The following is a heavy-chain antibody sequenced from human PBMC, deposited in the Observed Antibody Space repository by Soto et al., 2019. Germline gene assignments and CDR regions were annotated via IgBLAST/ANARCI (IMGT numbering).Heavy chain of an antibody. Sequence: QLQLQESGSGLVKPSQTLSLTCAVSGGSISSGGYSWSWIRQPPGKGLEWIGYIYHSGSTYYNPSLKSRVTIAVDRSKNQFSLKLSSVTAADTAVYYCARVRGVVVSNWFDPWGQGTLVTVSS. D-gene: IGHD2-21*01. J-gene: IGHJ5*02. CDR3: ARVRGVVVSNWFDP. V-gene: IGHV4-30-2*01. CDR1: GGSISSGGYS. CDR2: IYHSGST.